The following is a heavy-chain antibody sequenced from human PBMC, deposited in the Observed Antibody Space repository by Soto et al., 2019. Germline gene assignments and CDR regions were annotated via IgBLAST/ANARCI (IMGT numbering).Heavy chain of an antibody. V-gene: IGHV4-34*01. CDR2: INHSGST. CDR3: ASEDIVVVPAAIKREKRFDY. J-gene: IGHJ4*02. CDR1: GGSFSGYY. Sequence: SETLSLTCAVYGGSFSGYYWSWIRQPPGKGLEWIGEINHSGSTNYNPSLKSRVTISVDTSKNQFSLKLSSVTAADTAVYYCASEDIVVVPAAIKREKRFDYWGQGTLVTVSS. D-gene: IGHD2-2*01.